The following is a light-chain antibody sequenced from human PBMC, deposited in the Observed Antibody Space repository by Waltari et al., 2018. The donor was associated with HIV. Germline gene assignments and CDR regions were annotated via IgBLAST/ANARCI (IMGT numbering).Light chain of an antibody. J-gene: IGKJ4*01. V-gene: IGKV1-39*01. CDR3: QQSYSTPL. Sequence: DIQMTQSPSSLSASVGDRVTITCRASQSISSYLNWYQKKPGKAPKLLIYAASSLQSVVPSRFSGSGSGTDFTLTISSLQPEDFATYYCQQSYSTPLFGGGTKVEIK. CDR2: AAS. CDR1: QSISSY.